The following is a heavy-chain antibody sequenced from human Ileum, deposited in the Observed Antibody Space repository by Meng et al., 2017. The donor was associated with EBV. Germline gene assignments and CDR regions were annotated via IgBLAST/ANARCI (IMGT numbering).Heavy chain of an antibody. J-gene: IGHJ4*02. Sequence: QVQLQESGPGLVKPAXXLSLTCXVSGASVSSRSHHWTWIRQTPGKGLEWIGYIYHSGSTIYHPSLRSRVTISVDTSKNQFSLKLTSVTAADTAVYYCARDDTSNYYHMFDLWGQGTLGTVSS. CDR2: IYHSGST. V-gene: IGHV4-61*01. CDR3: ARDDTSNYYHMFDL. CDR1: GASVSSRSHH. D-gene: IGHD3-22*01.